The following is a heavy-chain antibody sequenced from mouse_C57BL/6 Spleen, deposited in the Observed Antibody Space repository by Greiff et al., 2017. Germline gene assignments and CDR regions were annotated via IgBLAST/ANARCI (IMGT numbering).Heavy chain of an antibody. Sequence: EVKLVESGPVLVKPGASVKMSCKASGYTFTDYYMNWVKQSHGKSLEWIGVINPYNGGTSYNQKFKGKATLTVDKSSSTAYMELNSLTSEDSAVYYCARGRPDYAMDYWGQGTSVTVSS. V-gene: IGHV1-19*01. CDR2: INPYNGGT. J-gene: IGHJ4*01. CDR1: GYTFTDYY. CDR3: ARGRPDYAMDY.